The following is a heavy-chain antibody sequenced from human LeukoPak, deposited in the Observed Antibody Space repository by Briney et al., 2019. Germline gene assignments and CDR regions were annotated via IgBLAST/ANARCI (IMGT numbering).Heavy chain of an antibody. CDR2: TKPDGTAE. CDR3: ARDGGLHTNFDY. V-gene: IGHV3-7*01. Sequence: GGSLRLSCAASGFTFRNYWMGWVRQAPGKGLEWVANTKPDGTAEYYADSVRGRFTTSRDNANNFLYLQMNSLRGEDTAVYYCARDGGLHTNFDYWGQGTLVTVFS. CDR1: GFTFRNYW. J-gene: IGHJ4*02. D-gene: IGHD2-15*01.